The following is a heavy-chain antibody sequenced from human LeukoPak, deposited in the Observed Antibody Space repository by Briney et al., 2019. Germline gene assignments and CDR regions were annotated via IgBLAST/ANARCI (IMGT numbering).Heavy chain of an antibody. Sequence: ETLSLTCTVSGGSISSYYWSWIRQPPGKGLEWIGYIYYSGSTNYNPSLKSRVTISVDTSKNQFSLKLSSVTAADTAVYYCARSSTVTTMVLAFDIWGQGTMVTVSS. J-gene: IGHJ3*02. CDR3: ARSSTVTTMVLAFDI. CDR2: IYYSGST. V-gene: IGHV4-59*01. CDR1: GGSISSYY. D-gene: IGHD4-17*01.